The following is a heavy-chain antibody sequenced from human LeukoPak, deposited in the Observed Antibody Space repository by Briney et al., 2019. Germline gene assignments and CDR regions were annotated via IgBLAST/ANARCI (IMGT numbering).Heavy chain of an antibody. V-gene: IGHV4-61*02. J-gene: IGHJ4*02. Sequence: PSQTLSLTCTVSGGSISSGSYYWSWIRQPAGKGLEWIGRIYTSGSTNYNPSLKSRVTISVDTSKNQFSLKLRSVTAADTAVYYCARGIAAAAIAYWGQGTLVTVSS. D-gene: IGHD6-13*01. CDR1: GGSISSGSYY. CDR3: ARGIAAAAIAY. CDR2: IYTSGST.